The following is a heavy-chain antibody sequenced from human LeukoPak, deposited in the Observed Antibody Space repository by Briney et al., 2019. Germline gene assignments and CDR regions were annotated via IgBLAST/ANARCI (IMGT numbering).Heavy chain of an antibody. D-gene: IGHD3-16*01. Sequence: GESLRLSCAASGFTFSSYEMNWVGRAPGKGLEWVSYISSSGSHIYHADSVKGRFTSSRDNAKNSLYLQMNSRRAEDTAVYYCARRGSYNDYWGQGTLVTVSS. CDR3: ARRGSYNDY. V-gene: IGHV3-48*03. CDR1: GFTFSSYE. J-gene: IGHJ4*02. CDR2: ISSSGSHI.